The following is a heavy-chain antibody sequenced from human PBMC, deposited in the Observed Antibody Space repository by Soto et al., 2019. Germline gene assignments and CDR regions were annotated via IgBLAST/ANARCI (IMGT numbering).Heavy chain of an antibody. CDR2: ISAYNGNT. CDR3: ARDLRDCSGGSCRHWYFDL. V-gene: IGHV1-18*01. J-gene: IGHJ2*01. D-gene: IGHD2-15*01. CDR1: GYTFTSYG. Sequence: QVQLVQSGAEVKKPGASVKVSCKASGYTFTSYGISWVRQAPGQGLEWMGWISAYNGNTNYAQKLQGRVTMTTETSTSPADMELRSRRSDDTAVYYCARDLRDCSGGSCRHWYFDLWGRGTLVTVSS.